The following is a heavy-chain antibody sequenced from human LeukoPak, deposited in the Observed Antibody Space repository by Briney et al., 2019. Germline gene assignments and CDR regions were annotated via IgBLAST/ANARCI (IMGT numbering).Heavy chain of an antibody. Sequence: TGGSLRLSCEASGFTFSSYSMHWVRQAPGKGLEWVAVISFDGGHRYYADSVKGRFTISRDNSKNTLYLQMNSLRPEDTALYYCARPRTIAAAGIFGALDYWGQGTLVTVSS. CDR3: ARPRTIAAAGIFGALDY. V-gene: IGHV3-30-3*01. J-gene: IGHJ4*02. D-gene: IGHD6-13*01. CDR2: ISFDGGHR. CDR1: GFTFSSYS.